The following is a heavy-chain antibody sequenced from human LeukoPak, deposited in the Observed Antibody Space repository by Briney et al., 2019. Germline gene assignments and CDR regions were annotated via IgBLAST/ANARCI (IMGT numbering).Heavy chain of an antibody. V-gene: IGHV4-59*08. J-gene: IGHJ4*02. D-gene: IGHD3-22*01. CDR1: GGSISTYS. CDR2: IYYSGTP. CDR3: ARLDSSGYYVDY. Sequence: PSETLSLTCTVSGGSISTYSWSWIRQPPEKGLEWIGYIYYSGTPNYNSSLKSRVTISVDTSKNQFSLKLSSVTAADTAVYYCARLDSSGYYVDYWGQGTLVTVSS.